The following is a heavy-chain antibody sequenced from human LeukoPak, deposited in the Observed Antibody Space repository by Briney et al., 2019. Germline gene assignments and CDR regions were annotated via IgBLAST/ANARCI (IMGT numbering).Heavy chain of an antibody. CDR3: AKDSRGYQDFFDY. V-gene: IGHV3-30*04. D-gene: IGHD3-22*01. CDR1: GFTFSLYT. J-gene: IGHJ4*02. Sequence: QPGGSLRLSCAASGFTFSLYTMHWVRQAPGKGLEWVAVISYDGSDKYYADSVKGRFTISRDNSKNTLYLQMNSLRAEDTAVYYCAKDSRGYQDFFDYWGQGTLVTVSS. CDR2: ISYDGSDK.